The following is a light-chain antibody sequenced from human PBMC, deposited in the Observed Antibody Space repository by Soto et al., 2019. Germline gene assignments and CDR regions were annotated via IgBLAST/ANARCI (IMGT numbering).Light chain of an antibody. CDR1: QGISSY. V-gene: IGKV1-9*01. CDR3: QQLKTYPLT. CDR2: AAS. J-gene: IGKJ4*01. Sequence: DIQLTQSPSFLSASVGDRVTITCRASQGISSYLAWYQQQPGKAPQLLIYAASTLQSGVPSRFSGTGSGTDFTLTISNLQPEDFATYYCQQLKTYPLTFGGGTKVDIK.